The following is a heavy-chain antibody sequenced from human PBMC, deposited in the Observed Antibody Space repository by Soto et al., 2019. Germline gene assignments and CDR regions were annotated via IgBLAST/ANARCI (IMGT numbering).Heavy chain of an antibody. V-gene: IGHV3-15*07. Sequence: GGSLRLSCAASGFTFSNAWMNWVRQAPGKGLEWVGRIKSKTDGGTTDYAAPVKGRLTNLRDDSKNTLYLQMNSLKTEDTAVYYCTTDPGFSYYDFWSGYYSSTLAHYYYGMDVWGQGTTVTVSS. CDR3: TTDPGFSYYDFWSGYYSSTLAHYYYGMDV. D-gene: IGHD3-3*01. CDR1: GFTFSNAW. J-gene: IGHJ6*02. CDR2: IKSKTDGGTT.